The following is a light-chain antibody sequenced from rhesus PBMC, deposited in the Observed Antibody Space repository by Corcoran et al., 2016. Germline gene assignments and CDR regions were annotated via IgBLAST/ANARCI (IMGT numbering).Light chain of an antibody. Sequence: QAALTQSPSVSGSPGQSVTISCTGTSSDIGGYNRVSWYQQHPGKAPKLMIYEVSKRPSGVSDRFSGSKSVNTASLTISGLQAEDEADYYCSSFASSSAFIFGAGTRLTVL. CDR1: SSDIGGYNR. CDR2: EVS. J-gene: IGLJ1*01. V-gene: IGLV2-13*02. CDR3: SSFASSSAFI.